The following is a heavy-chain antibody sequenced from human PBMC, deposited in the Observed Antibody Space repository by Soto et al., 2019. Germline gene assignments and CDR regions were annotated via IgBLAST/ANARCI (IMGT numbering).Heavy chain of an antibody. Sequence: PSETLSLTCAVYGGSFSGYYWSWIRQPPGKGLEWIGDINHSGSTNYNPSLKSRVTISVDTSKNQFSLKLSSVTAADTAVYYCAGLGYCTNGVCPPPAAGTGSYFDYCGQGTLVTVSS. CDR1: GGSFSGYY. CDR2: INHSGST. J-gene: IGHJ4*02. V-gene: IGHV4-34*01. CDR3: AGLGYCTNGVCPPPAAGTGSYFDY. D-gene: IGHD2-8*01.